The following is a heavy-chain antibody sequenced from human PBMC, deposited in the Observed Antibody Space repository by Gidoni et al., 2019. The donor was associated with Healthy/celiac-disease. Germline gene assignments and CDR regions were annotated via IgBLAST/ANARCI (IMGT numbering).Heavy chain of an antibody. CDR3: ARGGMIVVGPGLMGSEFDP. V-gene: IGHV1-18*01. D-gene: IGHD3-22*01. J-gene: IGHJ5*02. CDR2: ISAYNGNT. Sequence: IYGVRQAPGQGLEWMGWISAYNGNTNSAQKLQGRVTMTTDTSTSTASMELRSLRSDDPAVYYCARGGMIVVGPGLMGSEFDPWGQGTLVTVSS.